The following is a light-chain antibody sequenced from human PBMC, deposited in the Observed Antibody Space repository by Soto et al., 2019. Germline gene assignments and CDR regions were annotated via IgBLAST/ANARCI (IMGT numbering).Light chain of an antibody. V-gene: IGLV2-14*01. CDR2: DVS. J-gene: IGLJ2*01. Sequence: QSALTQPASVSGSPGQSITISCTGTSSDVGGYNYVSWYQQHPGKAPKLMIYDVSNRPSGVSNRCSGSKSGNTASLTISGLQAEEEADYYCSSYTSSSTLVVFGGGTKLTVL. CDR3: SSYTSSSTLVV. CDR1: SSDVGGYNY.